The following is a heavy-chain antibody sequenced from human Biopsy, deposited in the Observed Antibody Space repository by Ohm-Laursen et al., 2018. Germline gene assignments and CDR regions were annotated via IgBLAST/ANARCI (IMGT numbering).Heavy chain of an antibody. CDR3: ARNLGVTPGYQDY. CDR1: GFILSDYY. D-gene: IGHD2-2*01. Sequence: GSLRLSCTASGFILSDYYMSWIRQAPGKGLEWVSNINSVGTIYYADSVRGRFTISRDNAKNSLYLQMNSLRVEDTAVYYCARNLGVTPGYQDYWDQGTLVTVSS. J-gene: IGHJ4*02. CDR2: INSVGTI. V-gene: IGHV3-11*01.